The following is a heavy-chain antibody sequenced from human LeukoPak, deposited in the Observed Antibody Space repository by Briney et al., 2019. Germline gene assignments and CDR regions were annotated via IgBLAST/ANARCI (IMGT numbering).Heavy chain of an antibody. J-gene: IGHJ6*02. CDR1: GYTFTGYY. CDR3: ARGCGGDCYSGYYYGMDV. Sequence: ASVKVSCKASGYTFTGYYMHWVRQAPGQGLEWMGWINPNSGGTNYAQKFQGRVTMTRDTSISTAYMELSRLRSDDTAVYYCARGCGGDCYSGYYYGMDVWGQGTTATVSS. V-gene: IGHV1-2*02. CDR2: INPNSGGT. D-gene: IGHD2-21*02.